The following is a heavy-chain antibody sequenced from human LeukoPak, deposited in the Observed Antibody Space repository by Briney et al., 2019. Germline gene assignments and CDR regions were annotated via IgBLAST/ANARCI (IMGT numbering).Heavy chain of an antibody. CDR3: ARDLYRGVAAAAPRY. V-gene: IGHV3-21*01. J-gene: IGHJ4*02. Sequence: PGGSLRLSCAASGFTFSSYSMNWVRQAPGKGLEWVSSISSSSSYIYYADSVKGRFTISRNNANNSLYLQMNSLRAEDTAVYYCARDLYRGVAAAAPRYWGQGTLVTVSS. CDR2: ISSSSSYI. D-gene: IGHD6-13*01. CDR1: GFTFSSYS.